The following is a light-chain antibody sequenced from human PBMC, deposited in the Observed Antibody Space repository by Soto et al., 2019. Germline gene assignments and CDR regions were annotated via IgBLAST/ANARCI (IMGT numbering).Light chain of an antibody. J-gene: IGKJ1*01. CDR1: QGISNY. V-gene: IGKV1-27*01. Sequence: IQMTQSPSSLSASVGDRVTITCRASQGISNYLAWYQQKPGKVPKLLIYAASTLQSGVPSRFSGSGSGTDFTLTISSLQPEDVATYYCQKYNSALTFGQGTKVEIK. CDR3: QKYNSALT. CDR2: AAS.